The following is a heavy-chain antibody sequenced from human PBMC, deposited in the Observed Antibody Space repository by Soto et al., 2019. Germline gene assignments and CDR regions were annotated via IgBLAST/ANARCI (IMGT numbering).Heavy chain of an antibody. J-gene: IGHJ6*02. CDR2: IYYSGST. Sequence: SEALSLTCTVSGGSISSYYWSWIRQPPGKGLEWIGYIYYSGSTNYNPSLKSRVTISVDTSKNQFSLKLSSVTAADTAVYYCASTTPDGFWSGYPYYYGMDVWGQGTTVTVSS. D-gene: IGHD3-3*01. CDR1: GGSISSYY. V-gene: IGHV4-59*01. CDR3: ASTTPDGFWSGYPYYYGMDV.